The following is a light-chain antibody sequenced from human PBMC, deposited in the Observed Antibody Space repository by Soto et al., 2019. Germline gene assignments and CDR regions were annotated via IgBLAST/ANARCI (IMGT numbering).Light chain of an antibody. V-gene: IGKV1-39*01. CDR2: AAS. J-gene: IGKJ2*01. CDR1: QTISSY. CDR3: QQSHSIPYT. Sequence: DIQIPQSPSSLSASVGDRVTITCRASQTISSYLNWYQQKPGKAPKLLIYAASSLQSGVPSRFSGSGSGTDFTLTISSLQPEDFATYYCQQSHSIPYTFGQGTKLEIK.